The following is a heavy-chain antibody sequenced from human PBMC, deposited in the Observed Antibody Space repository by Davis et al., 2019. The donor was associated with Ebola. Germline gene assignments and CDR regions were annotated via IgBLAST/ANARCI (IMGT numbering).Heavy chain of an antibody. D-gene: IGHD2-21*01. CDR3: AKEAHIVGFDP. CDR1: GFTFSRYA. V-gene: IGHV3-30*04. CDR2: ISYDGSNK. Sequence: GSLLKISCAASGFTFSRYAMHWVRQAPGKGLEWVAVISYDGSNKYYADSVKGRLTISRDNSKNTLYLQMSSLRAEDTAVYYCAKEAHIVGFDPWGRGTLVTVSS. J-gene: IGHJ5*02.